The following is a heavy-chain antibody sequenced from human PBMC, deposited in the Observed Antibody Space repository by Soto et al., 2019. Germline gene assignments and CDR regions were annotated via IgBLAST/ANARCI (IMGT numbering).Heavy chain of an antibody. CDR1: GYTFASDA. V-gene: IGHV1-18*01. CDR2: ISAYSGNT. CDR3: AGDPPPPDY. J-gene: IGHJ4*02. Sequence: QVQLVQSGAEVKKPGASVKVSCKASGYTFASDAISWMRQAPGQGLAWMGWISAYSGNTNYAQKLQGRVTMTTDTSTSTAYMELRSLRSDDTAVYYCAGDPPPPDYWGQGTLVTVSS.